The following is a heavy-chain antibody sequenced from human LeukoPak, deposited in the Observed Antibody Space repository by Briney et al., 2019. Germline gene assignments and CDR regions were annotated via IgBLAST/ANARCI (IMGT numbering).Heavy chain of an antibody. CDR2: IAYDGSNT. V-gene: IGHV3-33*03. D-gene: IGHD1-26*01. J-gene: IGHJ5*02. CDR1: GFTFSTYA. CDR3: AKDIGSPSLYNWFDP. Sequence: GRSLRLSCTVSGFTFSTYAMHWVRQAPGKGLEWVAVIAYDGSNTYYLDSVKGRFTISRDNSENTLYLQVNSLRAEDTAVYYCAKDIGSPSLYNWFDPWGQGTLVTVSS.